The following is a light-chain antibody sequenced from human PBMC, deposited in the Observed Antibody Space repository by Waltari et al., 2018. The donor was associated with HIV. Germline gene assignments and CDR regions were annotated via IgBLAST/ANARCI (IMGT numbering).Light chain of an antibody. CDR1: SSDIGYVDY. CDR3: CSYAGSYTYV. Sequence: QSALTQPRSVSGSPGQSVTISCTGTSSDIGYVDYVSWYQQYPGKAPKVIIYEVNQRPSGVPDRFTVSKSGITASLTISGLQGDDEADYYCCSYAGSYTYVFGTGTKVNVL. CDR2: EVN. V-gene: IGLV2-11*01. J-gene: IGLJ1*01.